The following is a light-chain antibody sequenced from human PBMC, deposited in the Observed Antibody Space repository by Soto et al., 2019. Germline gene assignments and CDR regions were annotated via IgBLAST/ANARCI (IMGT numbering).Light chain of an antibody. CDR2: GES. V-gene: IGKV3-20*01. CDR1: QSVSSAN. Sequence: EIVLTQSPATLSLSPGERATLSCRASQSVSSANFAWYQQKPGQAPRILIYGESSRATGIPDRFSGSGSGTVFTLNINIMQTDDFAVYYCNQYGNSHQTVGQGNKVEIK. J-gene: IGKJ1*01. CDR3: NQYGNSHQT.